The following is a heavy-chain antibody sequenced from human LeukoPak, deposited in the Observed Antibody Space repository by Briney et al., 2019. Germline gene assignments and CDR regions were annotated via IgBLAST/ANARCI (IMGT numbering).Heavy chain of an antibody. CDR1: GFTFSNAW. V-gene: IGHV3-15*01. Sequence: GGSLRLSCAASGFTFSNAWMSWVRQALGKGLEWVGRIKSKTDGGTTDYAAPVKGRFTISRDDSKNTLYLQMNSLKTEDTAVYYCTTTLHSSSWYSFDYWGQGTLVTVSS. J-gene: IGHJ4*02. D-gene: IGHD6-13*01. CDR3: TTTLHSSSWYSFDY. CDR2: IKSKTDGGTT.